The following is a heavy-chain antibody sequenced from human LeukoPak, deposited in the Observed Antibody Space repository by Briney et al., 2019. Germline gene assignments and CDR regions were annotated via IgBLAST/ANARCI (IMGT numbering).Heavy chain of an antibody. V-gene: IGHV3-21*04. J-gene: IGHJ4*02. CDR2: ISSSSSYI. D-gene: IGHD6-13*01. Sequence: GGSLRLSCTVSGFTVSSNSMSWVRQAPGKGLEWVSSISSSSSYIYYADSVKGRFTISRDNAKNSLYLQMNSLRAEDTAVYYCARDLMGIAYRGAFYYWGQGTLVTVSS. CDR3: ARDLMGIAYRGAFYY. CDR1: GFTVSSNS.